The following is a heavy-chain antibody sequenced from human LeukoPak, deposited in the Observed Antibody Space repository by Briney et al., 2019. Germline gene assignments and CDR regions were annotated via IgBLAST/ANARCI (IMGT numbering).Heavy chain of an antibody. D-gene: IGHD3-22*01. V-gene: IGHV3-30-3*01. CDR3: ARVYYYDSSGYLGGMDV. Sequence: GRSLRLSCAASGFTFSSYAMRWVRQAPGKGLEWVAVISYDGSNKYYADSVKGRFTISRDNSKNTLYLQMNSLRAEDTAVYYCARVYYYDSSGYLGGMDVWGQGTTVTVSS. J-gene: IGHJ6*02. CDR2: ISYDGSNK. CDR1: GFTFSSYA.